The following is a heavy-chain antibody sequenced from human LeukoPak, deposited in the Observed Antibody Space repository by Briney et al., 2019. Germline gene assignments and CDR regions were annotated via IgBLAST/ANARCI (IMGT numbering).Heavy chain of an antibody. D-gene: IGHD4-17*01. CDR3: ARAMTRVTTFDS. CDR2: IRYDGSNK. CDR1: GFTFSSYG. J-gene: IGHJ4*02. V-gene: IGHV3-30*02. Sequence: PGGSLRLSCAASGFTFSSYGMHWVRQAPGKGLEWVAFIRYDGSNKYYADSVKGRFIISRDDSKNTVYLQMNSLRVEDTAIYYCARAMTRVTTFDSWGQGTLVTVSS.